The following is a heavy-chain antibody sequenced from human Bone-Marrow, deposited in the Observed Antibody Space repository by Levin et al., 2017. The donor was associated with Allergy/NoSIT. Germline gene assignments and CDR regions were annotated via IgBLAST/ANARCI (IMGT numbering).Heavy chain of an antibody. J-gene: IGHJ2*01. CDR2: ISYDGSNK. CDR1: GFTFSSYG. D-gene: IGHD5-18*01. CDR3: AKDSRRGYSYGWYFDL. V-gene: IGHV3-30*18. Sequence: LSLTCAASGFTFSSYGMHWVRQAPGKGLEWVAVISYDGSNKYYADSVKGRFTISRDNSKNTLYLQMNSLRAEDTAVYYCAKDSRRGYSYGWYFDLWGRGTLVTVSS.